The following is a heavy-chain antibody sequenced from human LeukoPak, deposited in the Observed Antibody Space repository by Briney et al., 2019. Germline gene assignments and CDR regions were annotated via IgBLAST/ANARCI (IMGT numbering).Heavy chain of an antibody. Sequence: ASAKVSCKASGGTFSSYAISWVRQAPGQGLEWMGGIIPIFGTANYAQKFQGRVTITADESTSTAYMELSSLRSEDTAVYYCARDQSSSWFFDYWGQGTLVTVSS. CDR1: GGTFSSYA. CDR2: IIPIFGTA. J-gene: IGHJ4*02. V-gene: IGHV1-69*13. D-gene: IGHD6-13*01. CDR3: ARDQSSSWFFDY.